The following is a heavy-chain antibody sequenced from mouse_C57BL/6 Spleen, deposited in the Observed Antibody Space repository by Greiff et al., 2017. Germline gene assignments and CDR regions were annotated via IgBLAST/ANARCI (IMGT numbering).Heavy chain of an antibody. Sequence: EVNVVESGGGLVKPGGSLKLSCAASGFTFSDYGMHWVRQAPEKGLEWVAYISSGSSTIYYADTVKGRFTISRDNAKNTLFLQMTSLRSEDTAMYYCASSINPRYEYDEGGAMDSWGQGTSVTVSS. CDR3: ASSINPRYEYDEGGAMDS. CDR1: GFTFSDYG. D-gene: IGHD2-4*01. V-gene: IGHV5-17*01. CDR2: ISSGSSTI. J-gene: IGHJ4*01.